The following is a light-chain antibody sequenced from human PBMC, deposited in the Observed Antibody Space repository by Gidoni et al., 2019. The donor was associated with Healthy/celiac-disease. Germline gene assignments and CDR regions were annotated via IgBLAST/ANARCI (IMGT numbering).Light chain of an antibody. V-gene: IGKV3-11*01. CDR1: QSVSSY. Sequence: ATLSCRASQSVSSYLAWYQQKPGQAPRLLIYDASNRATGIPARFSGSGSGTDFTLTISSLEPEDFAVYYCQQRSNWLTFGQXTRLEIK. CDR3: QQRSNWLT. CDR2: DAS. J-gene: IGKJ5*01.